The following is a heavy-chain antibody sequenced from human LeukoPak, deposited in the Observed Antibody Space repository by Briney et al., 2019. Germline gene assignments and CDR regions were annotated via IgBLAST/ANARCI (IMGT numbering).Heavy chain of an antibody. V-gene: IGHV1-18*01. J-gene: IGHJ4*02. Sequence: ASVKVSCKASGYTFTNNGISWVRPAPGQGLEWMGWISAYNGNTNYAQKFQGRVSMTTDTSTRTAYMELTSLTSDDTAVYYCARVRGYSYGDFDCWGQGTLVTVSS. CDR3: ARVRGYSYGDFDC. D-gene: IGHD5-18*01. CDR2: ISAYNGNT. CDR1: GYTFTNNG.